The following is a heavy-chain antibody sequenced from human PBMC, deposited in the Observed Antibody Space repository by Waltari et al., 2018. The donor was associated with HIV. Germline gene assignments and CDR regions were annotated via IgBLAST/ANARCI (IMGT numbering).Heavy chain of an antibody. CDR1: GFSFNDYS. J-gene: IGHJ4*02. Sequence: QVLLVESGGGLVKPGGSLRLSCAASGFSFNDYSLSWIRQAPWKGLEWVSQITTDNIVYYAGSVKGRFTMSRDNPKTTLYLEMNNLRADDTAVYYCARGLRIFQTVQYYFDNWGQGALVTVSS. CDR2: ITTDNIV. V-gene: IGHV3-11*01. CDR3: ARGLRIFQTVQYYFDN. D-gene: IGHD4-17*01.